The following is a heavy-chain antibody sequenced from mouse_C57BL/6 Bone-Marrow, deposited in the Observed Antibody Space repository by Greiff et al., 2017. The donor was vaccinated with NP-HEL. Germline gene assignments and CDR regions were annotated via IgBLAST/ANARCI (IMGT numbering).Heavy chain of an antibody. J-gene: IGHJ2*01. CDR2: IDPENGDT. CDR3: TTPIYYYGTLDY. CDR1: GFNIKDYY. Sequence: VQLQQSGAELVRPGASVKLSCTASGFNIKDYYMHWVKQRPEQGLEWIGWIDPENGDTEYASKFQGKATITADTSSNTAYLQLSSLTSEDTAVYYCTTPIYYYGTLDYWGQGTTLTVSS. D-gene: IGHD1-1*01. V-gene: IGHV14-4*01.